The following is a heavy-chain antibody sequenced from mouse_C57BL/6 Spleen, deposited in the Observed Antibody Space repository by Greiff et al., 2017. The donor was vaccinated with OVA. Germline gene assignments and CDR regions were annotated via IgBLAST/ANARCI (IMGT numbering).Heavy chain of an antibody. J-gene: IGHJ3*01. D-gene: IGHD1-1*01. CDR2: IYPGNSDT. V-gene: IGHV1-5*01. Sequence: EVQLQQSGTVLARPGASVKMSCKTSGYTFTSYWMHWVKQRPGQGLEWIGAIYPGNSDTSYNQQFQGKAKLTAVTSASTAYMELSSLTNEDSAVDYCTNYYGSSSAWFAYWGQGTLVTVSA. CDR3: TNYYGSSSAWFAY. CDR1: GYTFTSYW.